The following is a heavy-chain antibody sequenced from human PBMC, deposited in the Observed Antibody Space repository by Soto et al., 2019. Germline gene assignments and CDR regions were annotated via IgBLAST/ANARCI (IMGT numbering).Heavy chain of an antibody. D-gene: IGHD6-6*01. CDR2: ISWQSGSI. J-gene: IGHJ4*02. V-gene: IGHV3-9*01. CDR1: GFIFDDYA. Sequence: EVQLVESGGGLAQPGRSLRLSCAASGFIFDDYAMHWVRQAPGKGLEWVSGISWQSGSIRYADSVKGRFTISRDNAKNSLYLQMNSLRVEDTALYYCAKDMFSSSSAATFDYSGQGILVTVSS. CDR3: AKDMFSSSSAATFDY.